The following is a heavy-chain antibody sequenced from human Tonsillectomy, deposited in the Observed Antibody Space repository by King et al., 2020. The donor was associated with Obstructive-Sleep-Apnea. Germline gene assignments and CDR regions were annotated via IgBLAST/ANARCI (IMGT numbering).Heavy chain of an antibody. CDR2: IKSKIGGGTT. D-gene: IGHD2-2*01. CDR1: GFTFSDAW. J-gene: IGHJ4*02. CDR3: TDIVVVPAAMLY. V-gene: IGHV3-15*01. Sequence: VQLVESGGGLVKPGGSLRLSCVASGFTFSDAWMSWVRLAPGKGLEWVGRIKSKIGGGTTDYAAPVKGRFTISRDDSKNTVYLQMNSLKTEDTAVYFCTDIVVVPAAMLYWGQGTLVTVSS.